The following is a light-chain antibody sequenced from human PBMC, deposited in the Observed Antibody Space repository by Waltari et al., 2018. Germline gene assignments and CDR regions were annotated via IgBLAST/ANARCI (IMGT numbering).Light chain of an antibody. CDR1: QGIGNN. J-gene: IGKJ4*01. CDR2: KTS. Sequence: DIQMTQSPSSLSASVGDTVTITCQASQGIGNNLNWYQQKPGKAPKLLIYKTSSLQSGIPSRFSGSGSGTDFTLTISSLQTEDFATYYCQQGYSYPFTFGGGTKVEIK. V-gene: IGKV1-39*01. CDR3: QQGYSYPFT.